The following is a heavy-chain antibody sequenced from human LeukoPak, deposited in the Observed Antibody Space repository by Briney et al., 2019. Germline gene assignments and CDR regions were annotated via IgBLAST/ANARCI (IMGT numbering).Heavy chain of an antibody. J-gene: IGHJ5*02. CDR3: ARDAAGYDP. D-gene: IGHD6-13*01. CDR2: IKEDVTKK. Sequence: GGSQRLSYAASGFTFNTLWMSSVRQTAGKGMEWVANIKEDVTKKYYVDSVKGRFTISRDNAENSLYLQMNSLRAEDTAVYYCARDAAGYDPWGQGTLVTVSS. V-gene: IGHV3-7*01. CDR1: GFTFNTLW.